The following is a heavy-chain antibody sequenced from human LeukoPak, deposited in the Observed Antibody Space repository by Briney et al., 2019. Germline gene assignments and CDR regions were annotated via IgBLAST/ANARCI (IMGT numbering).Heavy chain of an antibody. J-gene: IGHJ4*02. CDR1: GFTFSSYA. Sequence: GGSLRLSCAASGFTFSSYAMHWVRQAPGKGLEWVAVISYDGSNKYYADSVKGRFTISRDNFKNTLYLQMNSLRVEDTAVYYCAKDRTQVVPAAIDYWGQGTLVTVSS. D-gene: IGHD2-2*01. CDR2: ISYDGSNK. V-gene: IGHV3-30-3*01. CDR3: AKDRTQVVPAAIDY.